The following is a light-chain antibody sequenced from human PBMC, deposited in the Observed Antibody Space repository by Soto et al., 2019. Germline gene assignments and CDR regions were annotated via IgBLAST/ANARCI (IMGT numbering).Light chain of an antibody. CDR2: EVS. V-gene: IGLV2-14*01. Sequence: QSTRTQPATVSGSPGQSITISCTGTSSDVGGYDYVSWYQLHPGKAPKLMVFEVSNRPSGVSYRFSGSKSGNTASLTISGLQAEDEADYFCSSYSISTTYLFGTGT. CDR3: SSYSISTTYL. J-gene: IGLJ1*01. CDR1: SSDVGGYDY.